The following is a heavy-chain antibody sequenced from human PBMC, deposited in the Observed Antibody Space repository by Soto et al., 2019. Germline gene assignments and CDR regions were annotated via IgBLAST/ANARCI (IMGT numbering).Heavy chain of an antibody. V-gene: IGHV3-48*01. CDR3: LNGDYY. Sequence: EEQPVESGGGLVQPGGSLRLSCAASGFTFSNHYMNWVRQIPGKGLEWVSSINRDSTVIYYADSVKGRFTISRDNARNSLSLQRTSLRAEDTAVYYCLNGDYYVGPGTLVTVSS. J-gene: IGHJ4*02. CDR1: GFTFSNHY. D-gene: IGHD3-16*01. CDR2: INRDSTVI.